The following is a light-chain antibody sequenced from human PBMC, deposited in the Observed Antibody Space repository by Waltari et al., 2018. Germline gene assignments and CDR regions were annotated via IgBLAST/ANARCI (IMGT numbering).Light chain of an antibody. CDR3: QQYYSTPYT. V-gene: IGKV4-1*01. Sequence: DIVMTQSPDSLAVSLGEKATINCKSSQSVLYSSNNKNYLAWYQQKPGQPPKLLIYWASTRESGVPERFSGSGSGTDFTLTISSLQAEDVAGYYCQQYYSTPYTFGQGSKLEIK. CDR1: QSVLYSSNNKNY. J-gene: IGKJ2*01. CDR2: WAS.